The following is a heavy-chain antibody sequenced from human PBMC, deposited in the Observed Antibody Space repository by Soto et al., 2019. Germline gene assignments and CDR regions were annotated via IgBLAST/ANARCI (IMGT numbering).Heavy chain of an antibody. CDR2: ISTSHGYT. CDR3: VKDRDLSGRLSGY. Sequence: QVQLVQSGAEVKKPGASVKVSCKAFGYTFTSYGITWVRQAPGQGLEWMGWISTSHGYTSYAQKVQGRVTMTRDTATSTAYMELRSLRSDDTAVYYCVKDRDLSGRLSGYRGQGSLVTVSS. CDR1: GYTFTSYG. V-gene: IGHV1-18*01. J-gene: IGHJ4*02. D-gene: IGHD1-26*01.